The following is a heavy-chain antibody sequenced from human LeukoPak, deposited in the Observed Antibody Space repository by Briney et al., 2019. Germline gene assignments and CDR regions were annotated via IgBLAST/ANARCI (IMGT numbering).Heavy chain of an antibody. V-gene: IGHV3-23*01. Sequence: PGGSLRLSCAASGFIFSNYAMSWVRQAPGKGLEGVSGISGSGGSTHYGDSVKGRFTISRDNSKNTLYLQMNSLRVEDTALYYCAKDEAIGRTLTTFSDYWGQGTLVTVSS. D-gene: IGHD4-11*01. CDR1: GFIFSNYA. CDR3: AKDEAIGRTLTTFSDY. CDR2: ISGSGGST. J-gene: IGHJ4*02.